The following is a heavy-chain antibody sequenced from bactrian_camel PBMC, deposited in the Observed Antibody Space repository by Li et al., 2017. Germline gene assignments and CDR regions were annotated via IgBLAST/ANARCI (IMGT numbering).Heavy chain of an antibody. V-gene: IGHV3S1*01. Sequence: HVQLVESGGGLVQPGGSLRLSCAAHGYTSSSYCMAWFRQAPGKEREGVASINSDGWTAYGDSVKGRFTISQDAATKVLYLHMNDLKPEDTAIYYCATDSPAACEYCSGGYCSLLLGYRGQGTQVTVS. J-gene: IGHJ6*01. D-gene: IGHD2*01. CDR2: INSDGWT. CDR1: GYTSSSYC. CDR3: ATDSPAACEYCSGGYCSLLLGY.